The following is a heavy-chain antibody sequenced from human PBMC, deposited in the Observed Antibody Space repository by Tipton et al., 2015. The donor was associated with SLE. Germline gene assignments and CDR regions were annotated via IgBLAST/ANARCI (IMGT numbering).Heavy chain of an antibody. D-gene: IGHD3-22*01. CDR1: GFSFSSYG. Sequence: SLRLSCAASGFSFSSYGLHWVRQAPGKGLEWLTFIRYEGSNKYYADSVKGRFTISRDNSNNTLYLQMNSLRAEDTAVYYCAKDGSDYYDSSGPSNWGQGTLVTVSS. CDR2: IRYEGSNK. CDR3: AKDGSDYYDSSGPSN. V-gene: IGHV3-30*02. J-gene: IGHJ4*02.